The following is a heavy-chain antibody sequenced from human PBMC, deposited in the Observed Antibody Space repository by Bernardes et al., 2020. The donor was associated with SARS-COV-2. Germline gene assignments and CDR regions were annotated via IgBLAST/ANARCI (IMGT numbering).Heavy chain of an antibody. CDR1: GFTFSTYN. Sequence: VGSLRLSCAASGFTFSTYNMNWVRQAPGKGLEWVSYISSSGSTKDYADSVKGRFTISRDNAKNSLYLQMNSLRDEDTAMYYCARITRVDLDFWGQGTLVTVSS. CDR2: ISSSGSTK. J-gene: IGHJ4*02. CDR3: ARITRVDLDF. D-gene: IGHD1-20*01. V-gene: IGHV3-48*02.